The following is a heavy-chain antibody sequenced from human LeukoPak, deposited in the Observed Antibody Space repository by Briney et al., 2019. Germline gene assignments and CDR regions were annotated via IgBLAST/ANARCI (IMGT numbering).Heavy chain of an antibody. CDR2: IIPIFGTA. J-gene: IGHJ3*02. D-gene: IGHD5-12*01. CDR3: ARVISGSGAFDI. CDR1: GGTFSSYA. V-gene: IGHV1-69*13. Sequence: SVKVSCKASGGTFSSYAISWVRQAPGQGLEWMGGIIPIFGTANYAQKFQGRVTITADESTSTAYMELSSLRSEDTAVYYCARVISGSGAFDIWGQGTMVSVSS.